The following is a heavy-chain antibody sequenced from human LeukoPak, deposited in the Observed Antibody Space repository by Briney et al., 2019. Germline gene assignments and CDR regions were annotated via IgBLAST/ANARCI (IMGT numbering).Heavy chain of an antibody. Sequence: PGGSLRLSCAASGFTVSSNYMSWVRQAPGKGLEWVSIIYSGGSTFYADSVKGQFTISRDNSKNTLYLQMNSLRAEDTAVYYCARGGSYLSAFDIWGQGTMVTVSS. D-gene: IGHD1-26*01. V-gene: IGHV3-53*01. CDR1: GFTVSSNY. J-gene: IGHJ3*02. CDR3: ARGGSYLSAFDI. CDR2: IYSGGST.